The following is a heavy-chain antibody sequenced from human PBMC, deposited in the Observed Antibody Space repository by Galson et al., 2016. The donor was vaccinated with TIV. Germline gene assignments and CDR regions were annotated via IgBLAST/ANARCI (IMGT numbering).Heavy chain of an antibody. CDR2: ISGSGTTL. CDR1: RLTFSDYY. V-gene: IGHV3-11*01. CDR3: ATAIAAAGTFDH. D-gene: IGHD6-13*01. Sequence: SLRLSCAASRLTFSDYYMSWIRQAPGKGLEWVSEISGSGTTLFYAGSVKGRFTISRDNAKNSLYLQMNSLRAEDTAIYYCATAIAAAGTFDHWGQGTLVTVSA. J-gene: IGHJ4*02.